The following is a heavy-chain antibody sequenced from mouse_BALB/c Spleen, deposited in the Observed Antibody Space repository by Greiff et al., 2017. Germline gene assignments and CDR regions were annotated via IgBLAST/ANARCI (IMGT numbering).Heavy chain of an antibody. D-gene: IGHD1-1*01. Sequence: EVMLVESGGGLVQPGGSRKLSCAASGFTFSSFGMHWVRQAPEKGLEWVAYISSGSSTIYYADTVKGRFTISRDNPKNTLFLQMTSLRSEDTAMYYCARKDYGKDAMDYWGQGTSVTVSS. CDR3: ARKDYGKDAMDY. V-gene: IGHV5-17*02. J-gene: IGHJ4*01. CDR1: GFTFSSFG. CDR2: ISSGSSTI.